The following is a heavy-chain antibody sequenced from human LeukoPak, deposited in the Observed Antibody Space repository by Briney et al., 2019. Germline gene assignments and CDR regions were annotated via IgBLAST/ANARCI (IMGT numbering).Heavy chain of an antibody. J-gene: IGHJ4*02. D-gene: IGHD6-13*01. CDR3: ARASSSWYNYFDY. V-gene: IGHV3-33*01. CDR1: GFTFSSYG. Sequence: PGGSPRLSCAASGFTFSSYGMHWVRQAPGKGLEWVAVIWYDGSNKYYADSVKGRFTISRDNSKNTLYLQMNSLRAEDTAVYYCARASSSWYNYFDYWGQGTLVTVSS. CDR2: IWYDGSNK.